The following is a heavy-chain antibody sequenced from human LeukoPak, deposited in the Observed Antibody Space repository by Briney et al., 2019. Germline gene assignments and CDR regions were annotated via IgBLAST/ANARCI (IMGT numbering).Heavy chain of an antibody. V-gene: IGHV3-30*04. CDR3: ARDGDYGDYGYYFDY. CDR1: GFTFSSYA. D-gene: IGHD4-17*01. J-gene: IGHJ4*02. Sequence: GGSLRLSCAASGFTFSSYAIHWVRQAPRKGLEWVSVMSYDGNDKYYADSVKGRFTISRDNSKNSLYLQMTSLRPEDSAVYYCARDGDYGDYGYYFDYWGQGTLVTVS. CDR2: MSYDGNDK.